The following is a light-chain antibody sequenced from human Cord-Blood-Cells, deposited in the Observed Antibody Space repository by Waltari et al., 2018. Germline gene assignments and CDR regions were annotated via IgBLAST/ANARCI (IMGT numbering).Light chain of an antibody. V-gene: IGLV3-19*01. CDR3: HSQDSSGNHVV. CDR1: SLRSYY. Sequence: SSELTQDTAVSVALGQTVRITCKGDSLRSYYARWYQQKPGQAPVLVIYGKNNRPTGIPDRFSGSTSATTTSLTIAAPQAQDEPAYSCHSQDSSGNHVVVGGGPKLPGL. CDR2: GKN. J-gene: IGLJ2*01.